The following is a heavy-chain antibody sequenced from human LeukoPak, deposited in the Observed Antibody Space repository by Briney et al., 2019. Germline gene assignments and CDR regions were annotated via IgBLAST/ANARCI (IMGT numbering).Heavy chain of an antibody. D-gene: IGHD3-22*01. CDR3: ARRSSGYYSCGADY. V-gene: IGHV3-21*04. Sequence: PGGSLRLSCAASGFTFSSYSMSWVRQAPGKGLEWVSSISSSSSYIYYADSVKGRFTISRDNAKNSLYLQMNSLRADDAAVYYCARRSSGYYSCGADYWGQGTLVTVSS. J-gene: IGHJ4*02. CDR2: ISSSSSYI. CDR1: GFTFSSYS.